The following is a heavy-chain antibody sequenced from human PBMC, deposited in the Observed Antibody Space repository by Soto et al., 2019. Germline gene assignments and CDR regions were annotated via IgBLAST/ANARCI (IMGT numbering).Heavy chain of an antibody. CDR1: GFTFSSYG. CDR2: ISYDGSNK. D-gene: IGHD6-13*01. J-gene: IGHJ4*02. V-gene: IGHV3-30*18. CDR3: AKDKDLRYSSSWYSFDY. Sequence: QVQLVESGGGVVQPGRSLRLSCAASGFTFSSYGMHWVRQAPGKGLEWVAVISYDGSNKYYADSVKGRFTISRDNSKNXPNMQMNSLRAEDTAVYYCAKDKDLRYSSSWYSFDYWGQGTLVTVSS.